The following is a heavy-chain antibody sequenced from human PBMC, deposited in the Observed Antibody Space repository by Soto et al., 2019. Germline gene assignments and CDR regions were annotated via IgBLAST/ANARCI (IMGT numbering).Heavy chain of an antibody. CDR1: GFTFSGSA. Sequence: EVQLVESGGGLVQPGGSLKLSCAASGFTFSGSAMHWVRQASGKGLEWVGRIRSKANSYATAYAASVKGRFTISRDDSKTTAYLQMNSLKTEDTAVYYCTLFRGVMEFDIWGQGTMVTVSS. CDR2: IRSKANSYAT. J-gene: IGHJ3*02. CDR3: TLFRGVMEFDI. V-gene: IGHV3-73*01. D-gene: IGHD3-10*01.